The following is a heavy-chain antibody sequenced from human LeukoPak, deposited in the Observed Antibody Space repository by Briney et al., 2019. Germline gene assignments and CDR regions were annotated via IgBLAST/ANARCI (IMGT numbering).Heavy chain of an antibody. CDR1: GFTFSSYA. J-gene: IGHJ4*02. CDR2: MSGSGGST. CDR3: AKAGIAVAVHFDY. V-gene: IGHV3-23*01. D-gene: IGHD6-19*01. Sequence: GGSLRLSFAASGFTFSSYAMSWVRQAPGKGLEWVSAMSGSGGSTYYADSVKGRFTISRDNSKNTLYLQMNSLRAEDTAVYYCAKAGIAVAVHFDYWGQGTLVTVSS.